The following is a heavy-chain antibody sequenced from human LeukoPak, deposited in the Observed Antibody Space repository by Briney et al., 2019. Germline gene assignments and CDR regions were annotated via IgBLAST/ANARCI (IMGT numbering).Heavy chain of an antibody. J-gene: IGHJ6*03. V-gene: IGHV4-39*01. CDR1: GDSIRDSSYY. CDR2: VYHNGNT. Sequence: SETLSLTCTVSGDSIRDSSYYWSWIRQSPGKALEWIGSVYHNGNTYFNPSFKSRMSQSVDTSKNKFSLRLSSLTAADTAVYYCARHVYYDFWSGADRYYMDVWGKGTTVTVSS. D-gene: IGHD3-3*01. CDR3: ARHVYYDFWSGADRYYMDV.